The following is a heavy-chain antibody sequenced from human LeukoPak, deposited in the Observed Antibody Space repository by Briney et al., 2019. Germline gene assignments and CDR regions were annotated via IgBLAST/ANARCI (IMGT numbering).Heavy chain of an antibody. CDR2: ISYDGTNK. V-gene: IGHV3-30-3*01. CDR3: AGVYDGNFGYFDY. J-gene: IGHJ4*02. D-gene: IGHD2-8*01. CDR1: GFTFSTYV. Sequence: GRSLRLSCAASGFTFSTYVMHWVRQASGKGLEWVAVISYDGTNKYYADSVKGRFTISRDNSKNTLYLQMNSLRAEDTAVYYCAGVYDGNFGYFDYWGQGTLVTVSS.